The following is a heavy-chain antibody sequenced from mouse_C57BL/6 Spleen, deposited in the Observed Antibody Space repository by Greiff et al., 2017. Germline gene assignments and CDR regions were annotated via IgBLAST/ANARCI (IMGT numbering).Heavy chain of an antibody. CDR2: INPSTGGT. J-gene: IGHJ1*03. CDR3: ARWDYGEYFDV. Sequence: VQLQQSGPELVKPGASVKISCKASGYSFTGYYMNWVKQSPEKSLEWIGEINPSTGGTNYNQKFKAKATLTVDKSSSPAYMQLKSLTSEDSAVYYCARWDYGEYFDVWGTGTTVTVSS. CDR1: GYSFTGYY. V-gene: IGHV1-42*01. D-gene: IGHD2-4*01.